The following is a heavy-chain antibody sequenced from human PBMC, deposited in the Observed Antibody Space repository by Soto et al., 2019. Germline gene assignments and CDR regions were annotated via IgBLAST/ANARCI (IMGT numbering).Heavy chain of an antibody. CDR1: GGSFSGYY. J-gene: IGHJ4*02. CDR3: ARARYFDWLRRAKTLDY. V-gene: IGHV4-34*01. CDR2: INHSGST. D-gene: IGHD3-9*01. Sequence: SETLSLTCAVYGGSFSGYYWSWIRQPPGKGLEWIGEINHSGSTNYNPSHKSRVTISVDTSKNQFSLKLSSVTAADTAVYYCARARYFDWLRRAKTLDYWGQGTLVTVSS.